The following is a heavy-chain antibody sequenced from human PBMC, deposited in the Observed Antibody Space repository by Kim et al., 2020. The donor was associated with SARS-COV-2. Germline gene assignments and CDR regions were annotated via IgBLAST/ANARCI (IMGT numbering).Heavy chain of an antibody. D-gene: IGHD4-17*01. CDR1: GGSFSGYY. V-gene: IGHV4-34*01. J-gene: IGHJ6*02. Sequence: SETLSLTCAVYGGSFSGYYWSWIRQPPGKGLEWIGEINHSGSTNYNPSLKSRVTISVDTSKNQFSLKLSSVTAADTAVYYCARGGGMTTVTTGYTPKAYGMDVWGQGTTVTVSS. CDR3: ARGGGMTTVTTGYTPKAYGMDV. CDR2: INHSGST.